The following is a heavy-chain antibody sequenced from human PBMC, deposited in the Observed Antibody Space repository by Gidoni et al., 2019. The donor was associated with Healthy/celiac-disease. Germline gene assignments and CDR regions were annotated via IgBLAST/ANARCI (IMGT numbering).Heavy chain of an antibody. CDR3: ARGVVGYCSSTSCYNWFDP. D-gene: IGHD2-2*01. CDR1: CGSVSRGSSY. Sequence: QVQLQESGPGLVKPSETLSLTCTVSCGSVSRGSSYWSSIRPPPGKGLEWIGYIYYSGSTNYNPSLKSRVTISVDTSKNQFSLKLSSVTAADTAVYYCARGVVGYCSSTSCYNWFDPWGQGTLVTVSS. J-gene: IGHJ5*02. V-gene: IGHV4-61*01. CDR2: IYYSGST.